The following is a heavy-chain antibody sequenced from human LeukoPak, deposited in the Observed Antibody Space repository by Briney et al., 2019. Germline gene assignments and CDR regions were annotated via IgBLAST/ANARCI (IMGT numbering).Heavy chain of an antibody. V-gene: IGHV3-23*01. CDR2: ISGSGGSQ. J-gene: IGHJ4*02. CDR1: GFTFSSYA. Sequence: PGGSLRLSCAASGFTFSSYAVSWVRQAPGKGLEWVSSISGSGGSQCYAESVMGRFPISRDNSKNTPYLQMNSLRAEDTAVYYCGKDQGYDFWSGYSGSFDYWGQGTLVTVSS. CDR3: GKDQGYDFWSGYSGSFDY. D-gene: IGHD3-3*01.